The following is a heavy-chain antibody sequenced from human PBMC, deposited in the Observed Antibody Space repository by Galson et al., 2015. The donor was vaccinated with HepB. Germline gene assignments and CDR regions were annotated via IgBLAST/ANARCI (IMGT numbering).Heavy chain of an antibody. CDR1: GYTFTSYA. Sequence: SVKVSCKASGYTFTSYAMHWVRQAPGQRLEWMGWINAGNGNTKYSQKFQGRVTITRDTSASTAYMELSSLRSEDTAVYYCARQSGYDWEWGYYGMDVWGQGTTVTVSS. CDR2: INAGNGNT. CDR3: ARQSGYDWEWGYYGMDV. V-gene: IGHV1-3*01. D-gene: IGHD5-12*01. J-gene: IGHJ6*02.